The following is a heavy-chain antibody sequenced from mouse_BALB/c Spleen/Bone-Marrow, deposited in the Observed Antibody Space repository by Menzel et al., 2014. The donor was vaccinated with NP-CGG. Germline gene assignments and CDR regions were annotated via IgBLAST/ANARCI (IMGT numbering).Heavy chain of an antibody. CDR3: TRGDDYDEEFAY. Sequence: QVQLQQSGAELARPGASVKLSCKASGYTFTSYWMQWVKQRPGQGLEWIGAIYPGDGDTRYTQKFKGKATLTADKSSSTAYMQLSSLASEDSAVYYCTRGDDYDEEFAYWGQGTLVTVSA. CDR1: GYTFTSYW. J-gene: IGHJ3*01. CDR2: IYPGDGDT. V-gene: IGHV1-87*01. D-gene: IGHD2-4*01.